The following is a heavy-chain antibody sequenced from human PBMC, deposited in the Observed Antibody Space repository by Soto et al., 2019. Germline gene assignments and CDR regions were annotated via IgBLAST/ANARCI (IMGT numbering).Heavy chain of an antibody. J-gene: IGHJ4*01. D-gene: IGHD6-13*01. CDR2: ISGSGGTS. Sequence: DVELSESGGGLVQPGGSLRLSCAASGFNFRSYAMSWVRRAPGKGLEWVSAISGSGGTSYFADSVRGRFTISRDNSKNTLYLQLRSLRVEDTAEYFCAKGRGSSWTIDYWGHGTLVTFS. CDR1: GFNFRSYA. V-gene: IGHV3-23*01. CDR3: AKGRGSSWTIDY.